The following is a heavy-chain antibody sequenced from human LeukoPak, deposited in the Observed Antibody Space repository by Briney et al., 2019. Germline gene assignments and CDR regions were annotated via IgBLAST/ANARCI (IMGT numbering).Heavy chain of an antibody. CDR3: ARGRITMVRGVSFQH. CDR2: IYSSGST. D-gene: IGHD3-10*01. CDR1: GGSFSGYY. V-gene: IGHV4-34*01. Sequence: PSETLSLTCAIYGGSFSGYYWSWIRQPPGKGLEWIESIYSSGSTNYNPSLKSRVTISVDTSKNQFSLKLSSVTAADTAVYYCARGRITMVRGVSFQHWGQGTLVTVSS. J-gene: IGHJ1*01.